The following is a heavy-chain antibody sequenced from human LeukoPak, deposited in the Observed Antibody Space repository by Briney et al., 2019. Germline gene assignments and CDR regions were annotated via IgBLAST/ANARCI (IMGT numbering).Heavy chain of an antibody. D-gene: IGHD5-18*01. J-gene: IGHJ4*02. V-gene: IGHV4-38-2*02. CDR3: ARSNYGYPDY. CDR1: GGSISSYC. CDR2: IYHSGST. Sequence: SETLSLTCTVSGGSISSYCWGWIRQPPGKGLEWIGSIYHSGSTYYNPSLKSRVTISVDTSKNQFSLKLSSVTAADTAVYYCARSNYGYPDYWGQGTLVTVSS.